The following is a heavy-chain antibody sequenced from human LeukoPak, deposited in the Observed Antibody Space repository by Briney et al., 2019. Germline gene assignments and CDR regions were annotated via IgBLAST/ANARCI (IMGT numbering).Heavy chain of an antibody. CDR3: ARGGALGGSSNFYYHYYGMDV. CDR2: MNPNSGNT. Sequence: GASVKVSCKASGYTFTSYDINWVRQATGQGLEWMGWMNPNSGNTGYAQKFQGRVTTTRNTSISTAYMELSSLRSEDTAVYYCARGGALGGSSNFYYHYYGMDVWGQGTTVTVSS. D-gene: IGHD6-6*01. J-gene: IGHJ6*02. V-gene: IGHV1-8*01. CDR1: GYTFTSYD.